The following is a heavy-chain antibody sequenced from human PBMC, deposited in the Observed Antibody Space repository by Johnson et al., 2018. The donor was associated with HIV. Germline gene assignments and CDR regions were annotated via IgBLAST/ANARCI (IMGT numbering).Heavy chain of an antibody. V-gene: IGHV3-66*01. CDR2: LYSGGST. J-gene: IGHJ3*01. D-gene: IGHD4-11*01. CDR1: GFTVSSNY. CDR3: ARDLGLPENAFDL. Sequence: VQLVESGGGLVQPGGSLRLSCAASGFTVSSNYMSWVRQAPGKGLEWVTVLYSGGSTYYADSVKGRFTISRDNSKNTLYLQMNSLRSGDTAVYYCARDLGLPENAFDLWGRGTMVTVS.